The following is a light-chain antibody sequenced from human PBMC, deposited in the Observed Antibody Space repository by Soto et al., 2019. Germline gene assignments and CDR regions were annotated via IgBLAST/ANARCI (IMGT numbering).Light chain of an antibody. CDR2: DAS. CDR1: QTISGW. J-gene: IGKJ3*01. CDR3: QQRSNWLFT. V-gene: IGKV1-5*01. Sequence: DIQMTQSPSTLSASVGDTVTITCRASQTISGWLAWYQQRPGKAPNLLIFDASTLESGVPSRFSGSGSGTTFTLTISSLQSDDFATYYCQQRSNWLFTFGPGTKVDIK.